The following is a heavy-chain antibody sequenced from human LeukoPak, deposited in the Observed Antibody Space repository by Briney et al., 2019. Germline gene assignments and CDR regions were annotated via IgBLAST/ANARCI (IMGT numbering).Heavy chain of an antibody. J-gene: IGHJ4*02. CDR2: ISGSGGST. V-gene: IGHV3-23*01. CDR1: GFTFSSYS. CDR3: AKDGDSGSYGVPFDY. D-gene: IGHD1-26*01. Sequence: GGSLRLSCAASGFTFSSYSMSWVRQAPGKGLEWVSAISGSGGSTYYADSVKGRFTISRDNSKNTLYLQMNSLRAEDTAVYYCAKDGDSGSYGVPFDYWGQGTLVTVSS.